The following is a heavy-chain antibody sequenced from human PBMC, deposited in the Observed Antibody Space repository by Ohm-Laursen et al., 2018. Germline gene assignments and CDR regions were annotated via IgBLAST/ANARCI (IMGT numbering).Heavy chain of an antibody. Sequence: SLRLSCAASGFIFKNYAMNWVRQTPGKGLEWVSVIRGDDDTTYYIDSVKGRFTISRDNSRDTLYLQMNSLRAEDTAIYYCAKGFSLSCYTGCECWGQGTLVTVSS. D-gene: IGHD2-2*02. V-gene: IGHV3-23*01. CDR2: IRGDDDTT. J-gene: IGHJ4*02. CDR1: GFIFKNYA. CDR3: AKGFSLSCYTGCEC.